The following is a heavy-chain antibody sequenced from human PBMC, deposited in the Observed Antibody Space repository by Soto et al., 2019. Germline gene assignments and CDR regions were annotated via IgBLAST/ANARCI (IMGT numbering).Heavy chain of an antibody. Sequence: QVQLVQSGAEVKTPWSSVKVSCKASGGTLSRSAISWVRQAPVQGLEWMGGIIPIFGPAIYAQKLRGRVSIIADESTRTAYMEMSSLRSEDTAVYYCGTGSSWTKVESWGQGTLVTVSS. CDR1: GGTLSRSA. D-gene: IGHD6-13*01. CDR2: IIPIFGPA. V-gene: IGHV1-69*01. J-gene: IGHJ4*02. CDR3: GTGSSWTKVES.